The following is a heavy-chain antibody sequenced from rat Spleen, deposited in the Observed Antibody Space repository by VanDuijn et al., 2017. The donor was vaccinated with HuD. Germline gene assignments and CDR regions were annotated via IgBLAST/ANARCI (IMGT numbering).Heavy chain of an antibody. D-gene: IGHD1-5*01. J-gene: IGHJ3*01. CDR3: ARGDRYNSNWFAY. CDR2: ISYDGSST. Sequence: EVQLVESGGGLVQPGRSLKLSCAASGFTFINYGMAWVRQAPTRGLEWVATISYDGSSTYYRDSVKGRFTISRDNAKSTLYLQMDSLRSEDTATYYCARGDRYNSNWFAYWGQGTLVTVSS. V-gene: IGHV5-29*01. CDR1: GFTFINYG.